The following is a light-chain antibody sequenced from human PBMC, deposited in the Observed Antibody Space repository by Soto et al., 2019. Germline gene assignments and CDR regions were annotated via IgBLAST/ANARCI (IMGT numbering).Light chain of an antibody. CDR2: EVS. Sequence: QSALTQPPSASGSPGQSVTISCTGTSSDVGGYNYVSWYQQHPGKAPKLMIYEVSKRPSGVPDRFSGSKSGNTASLTVSGLQAEDDAHYYCSSYTGSSNLVFGGGTKLTVL. CDR1: SSDVGGYNY. V-gene: IGLV2-8*01. J-gene: IGLJ3*02. CDR3: SSYTGSSNLV.